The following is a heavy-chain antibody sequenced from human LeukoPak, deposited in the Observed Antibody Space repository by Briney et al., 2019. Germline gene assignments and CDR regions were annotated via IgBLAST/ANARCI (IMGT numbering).Heavy chain of an antibody. V-gene: IGHV4-39*07. CDR3: ARGYCSGGSCYSYYYYNYMDV. D-gene: IGHD2-15*01. CDR1: NGSISSDTYF. J-gene: IGHJ6*03. CDR2: IYYSGST. Sequence: SETLSLTCTVSNGSISSDTYFWSWIRQPAGKGLEWIGSIYYSGSTNYNPSLKSRVTISVDTSRNQFSLKLSSVTAADTAVYYCARGYCSGGSCYSYYYYNYMDVWGKGTTVTVSS.